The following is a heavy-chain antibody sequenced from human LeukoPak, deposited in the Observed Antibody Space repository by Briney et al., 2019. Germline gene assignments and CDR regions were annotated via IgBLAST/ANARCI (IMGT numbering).Heavy chain of an antibody. CDR2: INAGNGNT. CDR1: GYTFTSYA. Sequence: GASVKVTCKASGYTFTSYAMHWVRQAPGQRLEWMGWINAGNGNTKYSQKFQGRVTITRDTSASTAYMELSSLRSEDTAVYYCARVGGSSIPHNGGIAARLYLRYWGQGTLVTVSS. J-gene: IGHJ4*02. D-gene: IGHD6-6*01. CDR3: ARVGGSSIPHNGGIAARLYLRY. V-gene: IGHV1-3*01.